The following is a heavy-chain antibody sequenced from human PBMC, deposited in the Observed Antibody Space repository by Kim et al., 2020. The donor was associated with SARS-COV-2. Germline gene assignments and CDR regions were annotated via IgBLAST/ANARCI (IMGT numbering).Heavy chain of an antibody. D-gene: IGHD2-15*01. CDR3: ARASYGGSDAFDI. Sequence: SETLSLTCTVSGGSISSGGYYWSWIRQHPGKGLEWIGYIYYSGSTYYNPSLKSRVTISVDTSKNQFSLKLSSVTAADTAVYYCARASYGGSDAFDIWGQGTMVTVSS. CDR1: GGSISSGGYY. V-gene: IGHV4-31*03. J-gene: IGHJ3*02. CDR2: IYYSGST.